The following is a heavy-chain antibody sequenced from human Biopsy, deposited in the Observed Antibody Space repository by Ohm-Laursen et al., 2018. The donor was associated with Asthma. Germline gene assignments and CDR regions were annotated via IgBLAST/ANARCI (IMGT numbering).Heavy chain of an antibody. D-gene: IGHD6-19*01. Sequence: PVKVSCKAPGGTFSNFAISWVRQAPGQGLEWLGGIMTVFGTTNYAQKFQGRVTITADESTSTAYMEVTSLKSGDTAIYYCARCQVGYSSGWSLLLKKIYYSGMDVWGQGTAVTVSS. J-gene: IGHJ6*02. CDR2: IMTVFGTT. V-gene: IGHV1-69*13. CDR3: ARCQVGYSSGWSLLLKKIYYSGMDV. CDR1: GGTFSNFA.